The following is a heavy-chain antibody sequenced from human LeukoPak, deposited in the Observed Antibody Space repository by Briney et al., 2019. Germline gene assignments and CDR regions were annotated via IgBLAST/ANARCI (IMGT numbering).Heavy chain of an antibody. D-gene: IGHD3-3*01. V-gene: IGHV4-39*01. CDR2: IYFSGST. Sequence: KPSETLSLTCTVSGGSISSSPYWWSWIRQPPGKGLEWIGTIYFSGSTFYHPSLEGRVSISADRSKNQFSLKLASVTAADTAVYYCARRAYETGFDYWGQGTVVTVSS. CDR3: ARRAYETGFDY. J-gene: IGHJ4*02. CDR1: GGSISSSPYW.